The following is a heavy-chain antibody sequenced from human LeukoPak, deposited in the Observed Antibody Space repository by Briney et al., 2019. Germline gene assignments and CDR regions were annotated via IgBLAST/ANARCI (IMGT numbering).Heavy chain of an antibody. CDR2: ISVSGGDT. V-gene: IGHV3-23*01. J-gene: IGHJ4*02. CDR3: AKEDIGYYFHY. CDR1: RFAFSNYA. D-gene: IGHD2-15*01. Sequence: PGGSLRLSCAASRFAFSNYAMSWVRQGPGKGLEWVSSISVSGGDTYYADSVKGRFTISRDNSKTTLYLQMNSLRAEDTAVYYCAKEDIGYYFHYWGQGTLVTVSS.